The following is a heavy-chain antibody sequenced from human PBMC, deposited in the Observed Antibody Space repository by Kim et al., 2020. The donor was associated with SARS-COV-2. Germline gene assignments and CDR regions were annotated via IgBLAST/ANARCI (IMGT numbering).Heavy chain of an antibody. CDR1: GFTFSSYA. Sequence: GGSLRLSCAASGFTFSSYAMHWVRQAPGKGLEWVAVISYDGSNKYYADSVKGRFTISRDNSKNTLYLQMNSLRAEDTAVYYCARLPTHDSSGPSNPFDYWGQGTLVTVSS. CDR3: ARLPTHDSSGPSNPFDY. V-gene: IGHV3-30*04. D-gene: IGHD3-22*01. J-gene: IGHJ4*02. CDR2: ISYDGSNK.